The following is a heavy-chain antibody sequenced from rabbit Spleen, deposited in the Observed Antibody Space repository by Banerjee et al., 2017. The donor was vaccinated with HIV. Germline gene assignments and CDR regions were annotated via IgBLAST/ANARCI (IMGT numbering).Heavy chain of an antibody. J-gene: IGHJ3*01. D-gene: IGHD2-1*01. Sequence: SSSYWICWVRQAPGKGLEYIGCIDAGSSGSTGYASWAKGRFTISKTSSTTVDLKMTSLTVADTATYFCARAYDYGNWQLWGQGTLVTVS. CDR2: IDAGSSGST. CDR1: SSSYW. CDR3: ARAYDYGNWQL. V-gene: IGHV1S45*01.